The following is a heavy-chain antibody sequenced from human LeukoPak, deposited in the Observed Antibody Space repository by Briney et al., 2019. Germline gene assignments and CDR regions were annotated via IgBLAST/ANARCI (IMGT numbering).Heavy chain of an antibody. CDR1: GYTLTELS. Sequence: ASVKVSRKVSGYTLTELSMHWVRQAPGKGLEWMGGFDPEDGETIYAQKFQGRVTMTEDTSTDTAYMELSSLRSEDTAVYYCATDSSGITTRQSVYYYYGMDVWGQGTTVTVSS. CDR3: ATDSSGITTRQSVYYYYGMDV. V-gene: IGHV1-24*01. CDR2: FDPEDGET. D-gene: IGHD3-3*01. J-gene: IGHJ6*02.